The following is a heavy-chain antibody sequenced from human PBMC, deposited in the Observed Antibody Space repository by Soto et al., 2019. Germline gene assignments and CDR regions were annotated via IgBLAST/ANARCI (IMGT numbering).Heavy chain of an antibody. CDR2: LETSDYA. V-gene: IGHV4-4*08. D-gene: IGHD1-1*01. Sequence: SETLSLTCSVSGASIRSYYWHWIRQHPEKGLEWIDYLETSDYASYSCARKSGVTRSVDTGKRHFYQRSNPVAAATTAVYYSATSAGHPREVVDHNRMDVWGQGTRDTVAS. J-gene: IGHJ6*02. CDR3: ATSAGHPREVVDHNRMDV. CDR1: GASIRSYY.